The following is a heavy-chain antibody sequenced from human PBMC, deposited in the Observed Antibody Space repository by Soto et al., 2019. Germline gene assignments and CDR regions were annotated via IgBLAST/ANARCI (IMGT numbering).Heavy chain of an antibody. Sequence: GGSLRLSCAASGFTFSSYGMHWVRQAPGKGLEWVAVIWYDGSNKYYADSVKGRFTISRDNSKNTLYLEMNSLRGDDTAVYYCARVWLVVAATSWFDPWGQGTLVTVSS. D-gene: IGHD2-15*01. CDR3: ARVWLVVAATSWFDP. V-gene: IGHV3-33*01. CDR2: IWYDGSNK. CDR1: GFTFSSYG. J-gene: IGHJ5*02.